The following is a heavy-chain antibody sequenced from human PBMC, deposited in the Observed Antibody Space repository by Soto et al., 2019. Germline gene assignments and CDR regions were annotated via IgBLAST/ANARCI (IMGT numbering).Heavy chain of an antibody. V-gene: IGHV1-24*01. CDR3: ATVTGIVGATPYYFAY. D-gene: IGHD1-26*01. CDR1: GYTXSELS. Sequence: SXKVSCKVSGYTXSELSMNWVRQAPGKGLEWMGGFDPEDGETIYAQKFQGRVTMTEETSTDTDYMELSSLRSEDTAVYYCATVTGIVGATPYYFAYWGQGTLATVSS. J-gene: IGHJ4*02. CDR2: FDPEDGET.